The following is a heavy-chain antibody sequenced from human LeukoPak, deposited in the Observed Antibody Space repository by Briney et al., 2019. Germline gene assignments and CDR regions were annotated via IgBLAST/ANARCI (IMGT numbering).Heavy chain of an antibody. CDR1: GYTFTGYY. CDR3: ARRDTGLEYYFDY. V-gene: IGHV1-69*13. CDR2: IIPIFGTA. D-gene: IGHD5-24*01. J-gene: IGHJ4*02. Sequence: SVKVSCKASGYTFTGYYMHWVRQAPGQGLEWMGGIIPIFGTANYAQKFQGRVTITADESTSTAYMELSSLRSEDTAVYYCARRDTGLEYYFDYWGQGTLVTVSS.